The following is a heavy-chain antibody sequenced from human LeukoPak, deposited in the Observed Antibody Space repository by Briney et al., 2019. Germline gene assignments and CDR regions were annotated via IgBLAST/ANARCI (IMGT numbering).Heavy chain of an antibody. CDR1: GYTFTGYY. J-gene: IGHJ5*02. CDR3: ARGGDFWSGYYWANWFDP. V-gene: IGHV1-2*06. D-gene: IGHD3-3*01. Sequence: GASVKVSCKASGYTFTGYYMHWVRQAPGQGLEWMGRINPNSGGTNYAQKFQGRVTMTRDTSISTAYMELSRLRSDDTAVYYCARGGDFWSGYYWANWFDPWGQGTLVTVSS. CDR2: INPNSGGT.